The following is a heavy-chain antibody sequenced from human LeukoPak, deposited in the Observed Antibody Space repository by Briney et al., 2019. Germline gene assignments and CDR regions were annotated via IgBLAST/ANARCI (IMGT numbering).Heavy chain of an antibody. V-gene: IGHV1-2*02. CDR3: ATYYDSSGYYSGAFGI. J-gene: IGHJ3*02. CDR1: GYTFTGYY. CDR2: INPNSGGT. Sequence: ASVKVSCKASGYTFTGYYMHWVRQAPGQGLEWMGWINPNSGGTNYAQKFQGRVTMTRDTSISTAYMEPSRLRSDDTAVYYCATYYDSSGYYSGAFGIWGQGTMVTVSS. D-gene: IGHD3-22*01.